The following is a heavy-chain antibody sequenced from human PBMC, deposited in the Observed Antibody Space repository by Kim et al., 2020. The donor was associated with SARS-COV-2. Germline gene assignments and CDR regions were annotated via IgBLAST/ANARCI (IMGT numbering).Heavy chain of an antibody. J-gene: IGHJ4*02. CDR3: ARGRRVVVSGMVRGVPYSYYFDS. CDR2: INPSGGST. D-gene: IGHD3-10*01. Sequence: ASVKVSCKASGYTFTSYYMHWVRQAPGQGLEWMGIINPSGGSTSYAQKFQGRVTMTRDTSTSTVYMELSSLRSEDTAVYYCARGRRVVVSGMVRGVPYSYYFDSWGQGTLVTVSS. CDR1: GYTFTSYY. V-gene: IGHV1-46*01.